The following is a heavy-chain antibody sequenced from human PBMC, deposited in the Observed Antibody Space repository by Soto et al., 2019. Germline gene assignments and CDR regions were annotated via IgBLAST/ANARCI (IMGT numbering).Heavy chain of an antibody. CDR1: GVTVSSNY. CDR3: ARHGYSYGGGYFAY. CDR2: IYSGGST. J-gene: IGHJ4*02. Sequence: PGGSLRLSCAASGVTVSSNYMSWVRQAPGKGLEWVSVIYSGGSTYYADSVKGRFTISRDNSKNTLYLQMNSLRAEDTAVYYCARHGYSYGGGYFAYWGQGTLVTGSA. V-gene: IGHV3-66*04. D-gene: IGHD5-18*01.